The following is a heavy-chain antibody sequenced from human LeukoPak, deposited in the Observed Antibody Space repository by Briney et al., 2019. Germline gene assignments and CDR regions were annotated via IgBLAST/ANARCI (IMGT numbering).Heavy chain of an antibody. D-gene: IGHD3-10*01. V-gene: IGHV3-74*01. CDR3: ARDADYYGSGSEIDY. CDR2: INSDGSST. CDR1: GFTFSSYW. J-gene: IGHJ4*02. Sequence: PGGSLRLSCAASGFTFSSYWMHWVRQAPGKGLVWVSRINSDGSSTSYADSVKGRFTISRDNAKKTLYLQMNSLRAEDTAVYYCARDADYYGSGSEIDYWGQGTLVTVSS.